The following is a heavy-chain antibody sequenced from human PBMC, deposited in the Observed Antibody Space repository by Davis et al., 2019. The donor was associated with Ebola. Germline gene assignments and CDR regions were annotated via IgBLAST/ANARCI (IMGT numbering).Heavy chain of an antibody. CDR1: GGSISSGSYY. CDR2: IYTSGST. CDR3: ARTLRYCSSTSCYSWFDP. V-gene: IGHV4-61*09. J-gene: IGHJ5*02. Sequence: PSETLSLTCTVSGGSISSGSYYWSWIRQPAGKGLEWIGHIYTSGSTNYNPSLKSRVTISVDTSKNQFSLKLSSVTAADTAVYYCARTLRYCSSTSCYSWFDPWGQGTLVTVSS. D-gene: IGHD2-2*02.